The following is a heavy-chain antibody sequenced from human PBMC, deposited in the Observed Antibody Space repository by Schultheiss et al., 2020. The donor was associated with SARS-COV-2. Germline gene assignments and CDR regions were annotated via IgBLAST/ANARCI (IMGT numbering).Heavy chain of an antibody. V-gene: IGHV1-18*04. CDR1: GYTFTGYY. J-gene: IGHJ4*02. Sequence: ASVKVSCKASGYTFTGYYMHWVRQAPGQGLEWMGWISAYNGNTNYAQKLQGRVTMTTDTSTSTAYMELRSLRSEDTAVYYCARVAYGDYGSVWGQGTLVTVSS. D-gene: IGHD4-17*01. CDR2: ISAYNGNT. CDR3: ARVAYGDYGSV.